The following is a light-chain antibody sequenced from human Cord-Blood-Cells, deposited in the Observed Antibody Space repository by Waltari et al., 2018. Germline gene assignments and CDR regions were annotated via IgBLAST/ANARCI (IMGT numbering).Light chain of an antibody. CDR3: CSYAGSSTWV. CDR2: EGS. CDR1: SSDVGRYNL. Sequence: QSALTQPASVSGSPGQSITIPCTGTSSDVGRYNLVSWYQQHPGKAPKPMIYEGSKRPSGVSNRFSGSKSGNTASLTISGLQAEDEADYYCCSYAGSSTWVFGGGTKLTVL. J-gene: IGLJ3*02. V-gene: IGLV2-23*01.